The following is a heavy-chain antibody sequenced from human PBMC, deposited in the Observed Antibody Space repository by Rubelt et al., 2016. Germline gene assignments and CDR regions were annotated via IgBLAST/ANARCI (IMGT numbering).Heavy chain of an antibody. Sequence: MHWVRQAPGQGLEWMGWINPNSGGTNYAQKFQGRVTMTRDTSISTAYMELSRLRSDDTAVYYCARGRSGYDLGVDYWGQGTLVTVSS. V-gene: IGHV1-2*02. J-gene: IGHJ4*02. D-gene: IGHD5-12*01. CDR2: INPNSGGT. CDR3: ARGRSGYDLGVDY.